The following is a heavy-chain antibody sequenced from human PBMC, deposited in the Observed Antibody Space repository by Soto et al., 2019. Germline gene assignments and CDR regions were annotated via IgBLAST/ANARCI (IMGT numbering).Heavy chain of an antibody. D-gene: IGHD3-10*01. J-gene: IGHJ2*01. CDR3: ARRGGWQNWYFDL. CDR1: GGSISSSSYY. CDR2: IYYSGST. Sequence: QLQLQESGPGLVKPSETLSLTCTVSGGSISSSSYYWGWIRQPPGKGLEWIGSIYYSGSTYYNPSLKSRVTISVDTSKNQFSLKLSSVTAADTAVYYCARRGGWQNWYFDLWGRGTLVTVSS. V-gene: IGHV4-39*01.